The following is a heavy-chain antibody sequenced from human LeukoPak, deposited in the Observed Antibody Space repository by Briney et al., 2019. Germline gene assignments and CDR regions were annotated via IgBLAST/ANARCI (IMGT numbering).Heavy chain of an antibody. V-gene: IGHV3-11*01. CDR1: GFTFSDYY. J-gene: IGHJ6*02. CDR2: ISRGGNTI. Sequence: GGSLRLSCAASGFTFSDYYMSWIRQAPGKGLEWVSYISRGGNTIYYADSVKGRFTISRDNAKNSLYLQMNSLRAEDTAVYYCARASVYHYGMDVWGQGTTVTVSS. CDR3: ARASVYHYGMDV.